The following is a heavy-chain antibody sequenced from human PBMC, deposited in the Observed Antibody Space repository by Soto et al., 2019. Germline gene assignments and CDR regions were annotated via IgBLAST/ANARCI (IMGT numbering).Heavy chain of an antibody. V-gene: IGHV3-21*04. CDR3: ARLPDPYYDSSGPHDY. CDR2: ISRSGTYI. Sequence: GGSLRLSCAASGFTFSSYIMYWVRQSPGKGLEWVSYISRSGTYIYYADSVKGRFTISRDNAKNSLYLQMNSLRDEDTAVYYCARLPDPYYDSSGPHDYWGQGTLVTVSS. CDR1: GFTFSSYI. D-gene: IGHD3-22*01. J-gene: IGHJ4*02.